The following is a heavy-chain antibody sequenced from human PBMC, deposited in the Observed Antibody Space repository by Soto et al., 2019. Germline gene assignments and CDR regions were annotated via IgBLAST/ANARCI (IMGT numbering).Heavy chain of an antibody. CDR3: ARDIYNYAYA. CDR1: GFTFSIYW. V-gene: IGHV3-74*01. D-gene: IGHD5-18*01. Sequence: EVHLVESGGDLVQPGGSLRLSCAASGFTFSIYWMHWVRQAPGKGLVWVSRISNDGRSTNYADFVKGRFTVSRDNAKNTLYLQMNSLTTEDTAVYYCARDIYNYAYAWGQGTLVTVSS. J-gene: IGHJ5*02. CDR2: ISNDGRST.